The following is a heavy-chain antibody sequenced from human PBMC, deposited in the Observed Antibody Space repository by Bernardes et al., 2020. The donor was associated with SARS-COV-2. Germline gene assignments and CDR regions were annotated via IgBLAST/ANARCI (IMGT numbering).Heavy chain of an antibody. CDR2: INPNSGGT. J-gene: IGHJ4*02. CDR1: GYTFTGYY. CDR3: ARLGSFRDFWSGYTDY. Sequence: ASVKVSCKASGYTFTGYYMHWVRQAPGQGLEWMGWINPNSGGTNYAQKFQGRVTMTRDTSISTAYMELSRLRSDDTAVYYCARLGSFRDFWSGYTDYWDQGTLVSVSS. D-gene: IGHD3-3*01. V-gene: IGHV1-2*02.